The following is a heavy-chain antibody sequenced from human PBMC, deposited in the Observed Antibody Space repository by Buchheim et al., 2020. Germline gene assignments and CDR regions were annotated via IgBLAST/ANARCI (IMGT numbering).Heavy chain of an antibody. V-gene: IGHV3-15*05. CDR1: GFTFRNAW. Sequence: EVQLVESGGGLVSPGGSLRLSCEASGFTFRNAWMTWVRQAPGKGPEWVGHIKSEGDGGTTVYAAPVIGRFTISRVDSQNTLYLQMTSLRIDDTGIYYCSTDFDYLGQGTL. CDR3: STDFDY. J-gene: IGHJ4*02. CDR2: IKSEGDGGTT.